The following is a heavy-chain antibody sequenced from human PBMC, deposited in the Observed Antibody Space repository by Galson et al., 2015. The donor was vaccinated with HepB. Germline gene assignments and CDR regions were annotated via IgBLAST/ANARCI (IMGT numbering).Heavy chain of an antibody. V-gene: IGHV3-53*01. J-gene: IGHJ4*02. Sequence: LRLSCAASGFTVNSNHLTWVRQAPGKGLEWVSVIYSGGTTSYADSVKGRFTISRDNSKNTLYLQMNSLRAEDTAVYYCAREYSSSWYSGLGYWGQGTLVTVSS. CDR2: IYSGGTT. CDR3: AREYSSSWYSGLGY. CDR1: GFTVNSNH. D-gene: IGHD6-13*01.